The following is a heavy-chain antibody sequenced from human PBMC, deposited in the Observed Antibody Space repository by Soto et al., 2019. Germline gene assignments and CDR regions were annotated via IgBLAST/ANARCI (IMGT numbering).Heavy chain of an antibody. D-gene: IGHD3-3*01. CDR3: ARGSRSYYDFWSGYYHYYYNGMDV. J-gene: IGHJ6*02. CDR2: IYYSGST. V-gene: IGHV4-30-4*01. CDR1: GGSISSGDYY. Sequence: SETLSLTCTVSGGSISSGDYYWSWIRQPPGKGLEWIGYIYYSGSTYYNPSLKSRVTISVDTSKNQFSLKLSSVTAADTAVYYCARGSRSYYDFWSGYYHYYYNGMDVWGQGTTVTVS.